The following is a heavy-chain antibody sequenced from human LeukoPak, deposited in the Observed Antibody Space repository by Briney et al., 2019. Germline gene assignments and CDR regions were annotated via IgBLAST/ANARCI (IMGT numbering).Heavy chain of an antibody. CDR1: GGTFSSYA. Sequence: SVKVSCKPSGGTFSSYAISWVRQAPGQGLEWMGGIIPIFGTANYAQKFQGRVTITADESTSTAYMELSSLRSEDTAVYYCAREGYSSSWSYNWFDPWGQGTLVTVSS. J-gene: IGHJ5*02. D-gene: IGHD6-13*01. CDR3: AREGYSSSWSYNWFDP. V-gene: IGHV1-69*13. CDR2: IIPIFGTA.